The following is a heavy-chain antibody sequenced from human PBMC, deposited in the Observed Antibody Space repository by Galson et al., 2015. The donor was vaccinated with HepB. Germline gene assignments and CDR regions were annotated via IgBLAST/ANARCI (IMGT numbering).Heavy chain of an antibody. Sequence: SLRLSCAASGFTFSSSVMNWVRQAPGKGLEWVSTISGTADSTNYVDSVKGRFTISRDNSQRTLSLQMNSLRAEDTAVYYCAKRRAVKAYDFWSTYVRVRGTAHFYALDVWGQGTTVTVSS. D-gene: IGHD3-3*01. V-gene: IGHV3-23*01. CDR2: ISGTADST. J-gene: IGHJ6*01. CDR1: GFTFSSSV. CDR3: AKRRAVKAYDFWSTYVRVRGTAHFYALDV.